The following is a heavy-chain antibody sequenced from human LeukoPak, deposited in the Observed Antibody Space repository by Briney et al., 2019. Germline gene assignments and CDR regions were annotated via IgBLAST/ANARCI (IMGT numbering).Heavy chain of an antibody. CDR2: INYSGST. CDR1: GYSISSGYY. CDR3: ARHPDLDY. Sequence: SETLSLTCTVSGYSISSGYYWGWIRQPPGKGLEWIASINYSGSTYYNPSLKSRVTISVDTSKNQFSLKLSSMTAADTAVYYCARHPDLDYWGQGILVTVSS. J-gene: IGHJ4*02. V-gene: IGHV4-38-2*02.